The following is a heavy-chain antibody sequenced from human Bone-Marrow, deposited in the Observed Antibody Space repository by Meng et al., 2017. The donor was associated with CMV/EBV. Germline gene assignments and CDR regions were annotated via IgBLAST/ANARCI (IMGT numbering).Heavy chain of an antibody. J-gene: IGHJ4*02. CDR1: GFTFSSYS. CDR3: ARGNIAVAGTGSDY. CDR2: ISSSSYI. Sequence: GGSLRLSCAASGFTFSSYSMNWVRQAPGKGLEWVSSISSSSYIYYADSVKGRFTISRDNAKNSLYLQMNSLRAEDTAVYYCARGNIAVAGTGSDYWGQGTLVTVSS. V-gene: IGHV3-21*01. D-gene: IGHD6-19*01.